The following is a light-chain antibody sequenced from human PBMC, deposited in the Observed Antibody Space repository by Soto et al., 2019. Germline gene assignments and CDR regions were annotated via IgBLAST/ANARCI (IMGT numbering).Light chain of an antibody. CDR3: SSYTSSSTLI. V-gene: IGLV2-14*01. J-gene: IGLJ2*01. CDR1: ASDIGNYNY. CDR2: GVS. Sequence: QSALTQPASVSGSPGQSITISCTGTASDIGNYNYVSWYQLHPGKAPKLLIYGVSNRPSGVSHRFSGSRSDSTASLTISGLQAEDEADYDCSSYTSSSTLIFGGGTKVTVL.